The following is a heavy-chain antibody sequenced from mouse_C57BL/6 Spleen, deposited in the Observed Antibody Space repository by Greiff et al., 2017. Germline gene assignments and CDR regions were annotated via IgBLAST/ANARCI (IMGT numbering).Heavy chain of an antibody. V-gene: IGHV1-26*01. J-gene: IGHJ4*01. CDR2: INPNNGGT. CDR3: ARRIYYGNSMDY. Sequence: EVQLQQSGPELVKPGASVKISCKASGYTFTDYYMNWVKQSHGKSLEWIGDINPNNGGTSYNQKFKGKATLTVDKSSSTAYMELRSLTSEDSAVYYCARRIYYGNSMDYWGQGTSVTVSS. CDR1: GYTFTDYY. D-gene: IGHD2-1*01.